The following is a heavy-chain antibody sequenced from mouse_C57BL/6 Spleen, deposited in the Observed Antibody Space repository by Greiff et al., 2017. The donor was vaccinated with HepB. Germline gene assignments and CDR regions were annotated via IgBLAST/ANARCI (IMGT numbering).Heavy chain of an antibody. CDR2: IYPGDGDT. CDR3: ADGSSSWFAY. Sequence: QVQLQQSGPELVKPGASVKISCKASGYAFSSSWMNWVKQRPGKGLEWIGRIYPGDGDTNYNGKFKGKATLTADKSSSTAYMQLSSLTSEYSAVYFYADGSSSWFAYWGQGTLVTVSA. D-gene: IGHD1-1*01. CDR1: GYAFSSSW. J-gene: IGHJ3*01. V-gene: IGHV1-82*01.